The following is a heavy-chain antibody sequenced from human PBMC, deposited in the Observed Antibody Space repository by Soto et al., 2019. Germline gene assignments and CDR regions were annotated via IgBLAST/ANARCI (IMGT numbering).Heavy chain of an antibody. D-gene: IGHD6-13*01. V-gene: IGHV1-69*02. CDR1: GGTFSSYT. J-gene: IGHJ4*02. CDR3: ARGRYSSSWYGPTGYFDY. CDR2: IIPILGIA. Sequence: AASVKVSCKASGGTFSSYTISWVRQAPGQGLEWMGRIIPILGIANYAQKFQGRVAITADKSTSTAYMELSSLRSEDTAVYYCARGRYSSSWYGPTGYFDYWGQGTLVTVSS.